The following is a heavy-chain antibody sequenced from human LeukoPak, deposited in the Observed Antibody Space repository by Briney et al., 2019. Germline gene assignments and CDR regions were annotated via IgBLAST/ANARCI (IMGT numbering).Heavy chain of an antibody. J-gene: IGHJ2*01. D-gene: IGHD2-15*01. CDR1: GFTFSSYW. V-gene: IGHV3-74*01. CDR3: ARDDIVVVVAATRFSRYFDL. Sequence: GGSLRLSCAASGFTFSSYWMHWVRQAPGKGLVWVSRINSDGSSTSYADSVKGRFTISRGNAKNSLYLQMNSLRAEDTAVYYCARDDIVVVVAATRFSRYFDLWGRGTLVTVSS. CDR2: INSDGSST.